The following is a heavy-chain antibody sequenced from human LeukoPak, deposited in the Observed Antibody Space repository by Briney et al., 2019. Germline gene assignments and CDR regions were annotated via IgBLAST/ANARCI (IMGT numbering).Heavy chain of an antibody. CDR2: IKSKTESGTT. CDR1: GFTFSNAW. Sequence: GGSLRLFCAASGFTFSNAWMSWVRQAPGKGLEWIGLIKSKTESGTTDYAPHMKGRLTISRDDSKNTLYLQMNSLKTEDTAVDYCTPDTLNIDYWGQGTLVTVSS. V-gene: IGHV3-15*01. D-gene: IGHD1/OR15-1a*01. J-gene: IGHJ4*02. CDR3: TPDTLNIDY.